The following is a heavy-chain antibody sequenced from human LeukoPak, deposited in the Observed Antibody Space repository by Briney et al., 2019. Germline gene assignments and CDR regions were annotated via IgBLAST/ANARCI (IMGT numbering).Heavy chain of an antibody. Sequence: PSETLSLTCTVSGYSISTGYYWAWIRQPPGKGLEWIGSIYHSGSTYYNPSLKSRVTISVDTSKNQFSLKLSSVTAADTAVYYCARDAELLWFGEYHYFDYWGQGTLVTVSS. CDR2: IYHSGST. V-gene: IGHV4-38-2*02. CDR1: GYSISTGYY. D-gene: IGHD3-10*01. J-gene: IGHJ4*02. CDR3: ARDAELLWFGEYHYFDY.